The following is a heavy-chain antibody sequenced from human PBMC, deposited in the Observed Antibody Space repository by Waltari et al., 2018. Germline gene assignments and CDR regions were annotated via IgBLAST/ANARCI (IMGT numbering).Heavy chain of an antibody. D-gene: IGHD6-19*01. CDR2: IYSGGST. CDR1: GFTVSSNY. V-gene: IGHV3-53*01. J-gene: IGHJ3*02. CDR3: ARDNRQWLAPGGAFDI. Sequence: EVQLVESGGGLIQPGGSLSLSCAASGFTVSSNYMRWVSQAPVKGLEWVSVIYSGGSTYYADSVKGRFTISRDNSKNTLYLQMNSLRAEDTAVYYCARDNRQWLAPGGAFDIWGQGTMVTVSS.